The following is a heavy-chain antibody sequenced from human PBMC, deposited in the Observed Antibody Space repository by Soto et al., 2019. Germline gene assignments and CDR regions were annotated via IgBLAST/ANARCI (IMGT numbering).Heavy chain of an antibody. CDR1: GGSISSSNW. V-gene: IGHV4-4*02. J-gene: IGHJ6*02. Sequence: LSLTCAVSGGSISSSNWWSWVRQPPGKGLEWIGEIYHSGSTNYNPSLKSRVTISVDKSKNQFSLKLSSVTAADTAVYYCARRKYYYDSSGYYQPYYGMDVWGQGTTVTVSS. CDR3: ARRKYYYDSSGYYQPYYGMDV. D-gene: IGHD3-22*01. CDR2: IYHSGST.